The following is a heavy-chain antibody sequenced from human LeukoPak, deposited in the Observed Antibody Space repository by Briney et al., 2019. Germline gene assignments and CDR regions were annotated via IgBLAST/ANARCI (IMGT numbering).Heavy chain of an antibody. CDR1: GFTFRDYG. Sequence: GGSLRLSCAASGFTFRDYGMSWVRQAPGKGLEWVSALTGSGGTTYYADSVKGRFTISRDNSKNTLYLQMNSLRAEDTAVYYCARDAYSSSSGSLGYWGQGTLVTVSS. V-gene: IGHV3-23*01. D-gene: IGHD6-6*01. CDR3: ARDAYSSSSGSLGY. J-gene: IGHJ4*02. CDR2: LTGSGGTT.